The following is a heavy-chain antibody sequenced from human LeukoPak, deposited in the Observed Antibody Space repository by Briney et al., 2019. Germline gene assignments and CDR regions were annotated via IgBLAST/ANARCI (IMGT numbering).Heavy chain of an antibody. D-gene: IGHD1-26*01. CDR2: INPNSGGT. V-gene: IGHV1-2*02. Sequence: GASVKVSCKAPGYTFTCYYMDWVRQAPGQGLEWMGWINPNSGGTNYAQKFQGRVTMTRDTSISTAYMELSRLRSDDTAVYYCAIGRFYYFDPWGQGTLVTVSS. CDR3: AIGRFYYFDP. CDR1: GYTFTCYY. J-gene: IGHJ5*02.